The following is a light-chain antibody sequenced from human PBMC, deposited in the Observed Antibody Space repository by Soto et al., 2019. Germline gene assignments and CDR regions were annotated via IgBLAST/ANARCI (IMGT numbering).Light chain of an antibody. CDR1: QSVSSN. V-gene: IGKV3-15*01. J-gene: IGKJ1*01. CDR3: QQYNNWHLT. Sequence: EIVMTQSPATLSVSPGERATLSCRASQSVSSNLAWYQQKPGQAPRLLIYGASTRATGFPARFSGSGSGTEFTLTISSLQSEDFAVYYCQQYNNWHLTFGQGTKVEIK. CDR2: GAS.